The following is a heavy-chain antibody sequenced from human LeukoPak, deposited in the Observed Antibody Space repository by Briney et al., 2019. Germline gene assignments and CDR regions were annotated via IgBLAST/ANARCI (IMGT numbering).Heavy chain of an antibody. CDR2: ISISGTTM. CDR1: GFTFSGYE. CDR3: ARGGSSGYHYNALDI. Sequence: HPGGSLRLSCAASGFTFSGYEMNWVRQAPGKGLEWVSYISISGTTMFYADSVKGRFTISRDNSRTSLYLQMSSLRAGDTAVYYCARGGSSGYHYNALDIWGLGTMVTVSS. D-gene: IGHD3-22*01. J-gene: IGHJ3*02. V-gene: IGHV3-48*03.